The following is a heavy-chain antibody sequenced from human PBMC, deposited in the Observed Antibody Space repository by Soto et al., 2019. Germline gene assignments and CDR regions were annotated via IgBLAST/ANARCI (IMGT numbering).Heavy chain of an antibody. J-gene: IGHJ4*02. D-gene: IGHD3-22*01. V-gene: IGHV4-39*01. CDR1: GGSISSSSYY. Sequence: SETLSLTCTVSGGSISSSSYYWGWIRQPPGKGLEWIGSIYYSGSTYYNPSLKSRVTISVDTSKNQFSLKLSSVTAADTAVYYCARFYYDSPSPYFDYWGQGTLVTVSS. CDR3: ARFYYDSPSPYFDY. CDR2: IYYSGST.